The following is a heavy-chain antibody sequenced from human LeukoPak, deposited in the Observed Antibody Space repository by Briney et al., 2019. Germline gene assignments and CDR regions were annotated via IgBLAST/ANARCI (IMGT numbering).Heavy chain of an antibody. Sequence: GGSLRLSCAASGFTFSSYSMNWVRQAPGKGLEWVSSISSSSSYIYYADSVKGRFTISRDNAKNSLYLQMNSLRAEDTAVYYCARGSLAVAGNYYYYYYMDVWGKGTTVTISS. V-gene: IGHV3-21*01. CDR3: ARGSLAVAGNYYYYYYMDV. CDR1: GFTFSSYS. J-gene: IGHJ6*03. D-gene: IGHD6-19*01. CDR2: ISSSSSYI.